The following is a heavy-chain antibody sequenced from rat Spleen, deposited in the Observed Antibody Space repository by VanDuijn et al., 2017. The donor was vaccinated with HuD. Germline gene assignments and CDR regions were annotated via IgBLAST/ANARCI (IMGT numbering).Heavy chain of an antibody. CDR1: GFSLTSYS. Sequence: QVQLKESGPGLVQPSQTLSLTCTVSGFSLTSYSVHWVRQPTGKGLEWMGIIWGDGSTNYNSALKSRLSISRDTSKSQVFLTMNSLQTDDTAVYYCAAFSWERWGQGVMVTVSS. CDR3: AAFSWER. V-gene: IGHV2-77*01. J-gene: IGHJ2*01. CDR2: IWGDGST. D-gene: IGHD5-1*01.